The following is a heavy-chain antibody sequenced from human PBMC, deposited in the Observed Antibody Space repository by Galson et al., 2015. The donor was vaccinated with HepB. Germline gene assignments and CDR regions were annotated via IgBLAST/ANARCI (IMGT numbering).Heavy chain of an antibody. D-gene: IGHD6-13*01. CDR1: GYSFTSYW. J-gene: IGHJ6*03. Sequence: QSGAEVKKPGESLKISCKGSGYSFTSYWIGWVRQMPGKGLEWMGIIYPGDSDTRYSPSFQGQVTISADKSISTAYLQWSSLKASDTAMYYCARQKVFAAGTNYYYYMDVWGKGTTVTVSS. V-gene: IGHV5-51*01. CDR2: IYPGDSDT. CDR3: ARQKVFAAGTNYYYYMDV.